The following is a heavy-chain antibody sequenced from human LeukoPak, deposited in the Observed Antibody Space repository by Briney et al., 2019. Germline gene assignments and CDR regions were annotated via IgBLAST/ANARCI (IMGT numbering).Heavy chain of an antibody. V-gene: IGHV3-30*04. J-gene: IGHJ3*02. Sequence: PGGSLTLSCAASGFNFSSYAMHWVRQAPGEGLEWVGLISYGGIDKSYADSVKGRFTISRDSSKRTLYLQMNSLRAEDTAMYYCARESWSDSVAFDIWGLGTMVIVSS. D-gene: IGHD3-3*01. CDR2: ISYGGIDK. CDR1: GFNFSSYA. CDR3: ARESWSDSVAFDI.